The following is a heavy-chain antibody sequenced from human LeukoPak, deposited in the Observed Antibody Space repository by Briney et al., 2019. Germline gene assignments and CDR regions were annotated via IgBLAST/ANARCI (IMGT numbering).Heavy chain of an antibody. CDR1: GDSISRSDSY. J-gene: IGHJ1*01. Sequence: SETLSLTCSVSGDSISRSDSYWDWIRQPPGKGLEWIGTIYYSGRTYYSPSLNSRVTTSVDTSSNQFSLNLRSVTAADTAVYYCARRRYYDGSGYLEWGQGTLLSVSS. CDR2: IYYSGRT. D-gene: IGHD3-22*01. CDR3: ARRRYYDGSGYLE. V-gene: IGHV4-39*01.